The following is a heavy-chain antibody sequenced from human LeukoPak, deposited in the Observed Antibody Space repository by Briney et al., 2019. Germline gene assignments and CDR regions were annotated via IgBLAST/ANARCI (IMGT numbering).Heavy chain of an antibody. CDR3: ASRGHYYDSSGPGVGY. CDR1: GGSISSSSYY. D-gene: IGHD3-22*01. Sequence: SETLSLTCTVFGGSISSSSYYWGWIRQPPGKGLEWIGSIYYSGSTYYNPSLKSRVTISVDTSKNQFSLKLSSVTAADTAVYYCASRGHYYDSSGPGVGYWGQGTLVTVSS. J-gene: IGHJ4*02. CDR2: IYYSGST. V-gene: IGHV4-39*01.